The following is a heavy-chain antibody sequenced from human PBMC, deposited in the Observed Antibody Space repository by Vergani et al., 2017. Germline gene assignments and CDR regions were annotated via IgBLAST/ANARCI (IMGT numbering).Heavy chain of an antibody. CDR2: ISYDGSNK. CDR3: ARNRGLGWFGEKYPPDDYIDI. CDR1: GFTFSSYA. V-gene: IGHV3-30*04. D-gene: IGHD3-10*01. Sequence: QVQLVESGGGVVQPGRSLRLSCAASGFTFSSYAMHWVRQAPGKGLEWVAVISYDGSNKYYADTVKGRFTISRDNTNNTLYLQMNSLRAEDTAVYYCARNRGLGWFGEKYPPDDYIDIWGQGTMVTVSS. J-gene: IGHJ3*02.